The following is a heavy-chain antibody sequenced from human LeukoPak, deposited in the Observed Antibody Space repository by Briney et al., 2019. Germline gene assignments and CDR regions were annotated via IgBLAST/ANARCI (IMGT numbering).Heavy chain of an antibody. CDR3: AIVVVPAAIADYYYYYMDV. CDR1: GGTFSSHA. J-gene: IGHJ6*03. Sequence: SVKVSCKASGGTFSSHAVSWVRQAPGQGLEWMGGIIPIFGTANYAQKFQGRVTITTDESTSTAYMELSSLRSEDTAVYYCAIVVVPAAIADYYYYYMDVWGKGTTVTVSS. CDR2: IIPIFGTA. V-gene: IGHV1-69*05. D-gene: IGHD2-2*02.